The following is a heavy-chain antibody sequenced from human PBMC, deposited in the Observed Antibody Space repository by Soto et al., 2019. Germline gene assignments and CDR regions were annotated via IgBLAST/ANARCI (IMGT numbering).Heavy chain of an antibody. J-gene: IGHJ6*02. V-gene: IGHV5-51*01. CDR2: IYPGDSDT. D-gene: IGHD3-3*01. Sequence: GESLKISCKGSGYSFTSYWIGWVRQMPGKGLEWMGIIYPGDSDTRYSPSFQGQVTISADKSISTAYLQWSSLKASDTAMYYCARIPDHEGLVSYYFYGMDVWGQGPTVTVSS. CDR3: ARIPDHEGLVSYYFYGMDV. CDR1: GYSFTSYW.